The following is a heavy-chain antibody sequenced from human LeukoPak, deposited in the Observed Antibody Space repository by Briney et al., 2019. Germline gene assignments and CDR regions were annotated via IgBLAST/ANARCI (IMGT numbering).Heavy chain of an antibody. CDR2: ISSSSSYI. V-gene: IGHV3-21*01. CDR1: GFTVSSNY. J-gene: IGHJ4*02. Sequence: GGSLRLSCAASGFTVSSNYMSWVRQAPGKGLEWVSSISSSSSYIYYADSVKGRFTISRDNAKNSLYLQMNSLRAEDTAVYYCARGGRWLQSTNYWGQGTLVTVSS. CDR3: ARGGRWLQSTNY. D-gene: IGHD5-24*01.